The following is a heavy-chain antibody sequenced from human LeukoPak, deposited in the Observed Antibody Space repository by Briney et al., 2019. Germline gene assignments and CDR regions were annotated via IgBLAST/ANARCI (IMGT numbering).Heavy chain of an antibody. CDR1: GGSISSSSYY. CDR3: ARDPITMRAFDI. V-gene: IGHV4-39*07. D-gene: IGHD3-22*01. CDR2: IYYSGST. J-gene: IGHJ3*02. Sequence: SETLSLTCTVSGGSISSSSYYWGWIRQPPGKGLEWIGSIYYSGSTYYNPSLKSRVTISVDTSKNQFSLKLSSVTAADTAVYYCARDPITMRAFDIWGQGTMVTVSS.